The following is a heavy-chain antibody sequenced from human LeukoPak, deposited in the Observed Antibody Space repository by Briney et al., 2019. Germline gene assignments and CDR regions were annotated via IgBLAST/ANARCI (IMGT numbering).Heavy chain of an antibody. V-gene: IGHV1-2*02. J-gene: IGHJ4*02. CDR3: ARDEGGYGGTYYGSFDY. Sequence: ASVKVSCKASGYTFIGYYIHWVRQAPGQGLEWMGWINPNSGGTNYAQKFQGRVTMTRDTSISTAHMELSGLRSDDTAVYYCARDEGGYGGTYYGSFDYWGQGTLVTVSS. CDR1: GYTFIGYY. D-gene: IGHD1-26*01. CDR2: INPNSGGT.